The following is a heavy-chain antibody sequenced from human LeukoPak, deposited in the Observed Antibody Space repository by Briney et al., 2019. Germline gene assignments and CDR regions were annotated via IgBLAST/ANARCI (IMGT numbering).Heavy chain of an antibody. V-gene: IGHV4-34*01. CDR1: GGSFSGYY. Sequence: SETLSLTCAGYGGSFSGYYWSWIRQPPGKGLEWIGEINHSGSTNYNPSLKSRVTISVDTSKNQFSLKLSSVTAADTAVYYCASEHYYGSGSYYYYWGQGTLVTVSS. D-gene: IGHD3-10*01. J-gene: IGHJ4*02. CDR3: ASEHYYGSGSYYYY. CDR2: INHSGST.